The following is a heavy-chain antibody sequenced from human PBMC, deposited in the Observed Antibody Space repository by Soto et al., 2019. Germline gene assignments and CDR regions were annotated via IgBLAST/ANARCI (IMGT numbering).Heavy chain of an antibody. D-gene: IGHD4-17*01. CDR3: AREVIPLTTDWYFDL. V-gene: IGHV4-30-4*01. CDR1: GGSITGGVGGLYY. J-gene: IGHJ2*01. Sequence: QLQLRESGPGLVKPSETLSLTCTVSGGSITGGVGGLYYWSWVRQPPGKGLEWIGYIYDSGSTYYNPSLKRRVTMSVDTSKNPFSLRLSSVTAADTAVYYCAREVIPLTTDWYFDLWGRGTLVPASS. CDR2: IYDSGST.